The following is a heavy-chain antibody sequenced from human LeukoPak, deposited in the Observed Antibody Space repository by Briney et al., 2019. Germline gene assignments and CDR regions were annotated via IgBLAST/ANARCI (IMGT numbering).Heavy chain of an antibody. CDR3: ARGWDNWNDAAPYWFDS. CDR1: GGSVGGNS. Sequence: SETLSLTCTVSGGSVGGNSWPGFGNSPGKGLKCLGYIYYSGSTKYNPSVKSRVTISLDATKSQFSLNLNSVTAADTAVYYCARGWDNWNDAAPYWFDSWGQGTLVTVSS. CDR2: IYYSGST. V-gene: IGHV4-59*02. D-gene: IGHD1-20*01. J-gene: IGHJ5*01.